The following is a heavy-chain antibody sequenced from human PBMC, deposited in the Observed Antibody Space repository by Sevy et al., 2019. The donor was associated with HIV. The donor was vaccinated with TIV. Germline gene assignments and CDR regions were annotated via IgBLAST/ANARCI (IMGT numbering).Heavy chain of an antibody. V-gene: IGHV3-7*03. D-gene: IGHD6-19*01. Sequence: GGSLRLSCAASGFIFSNYWMTWVRQSPGKGLEWVASIQRDGSDKYYVDSVKGRLTISRDNAKNSLYLQMNNLRVDDTALYYCARDAAVAGANWFDPWGQGTLVTVSS. J-gene: IGHJ5*02. CDR3: ARDAAVAGANWFDP. CDR1: GFIFSNYW. CDR2: IQRDGSDK.